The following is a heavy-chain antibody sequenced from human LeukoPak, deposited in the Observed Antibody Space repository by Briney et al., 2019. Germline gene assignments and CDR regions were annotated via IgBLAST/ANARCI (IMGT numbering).Heavy chain of an antibody. J-gene: IGHJ4*02. D-gene: IGHD3-10*02. Sequence: PGGSLRLSCAASGFTFSSYSMNWVRQAPGKGLEWVANIKQDGSEKYSVDSVKGRFTISRDNAKNSLYLQMDSLRVEDTAMYYCVRSRTMWELPHFDHWGQGTLVTVSS. CDR3: VRSRTMWELPHFDH. CDR2: IKQDGSEK. V-gene: IGHV3-7*01. CDR1: GFTFSSYS.